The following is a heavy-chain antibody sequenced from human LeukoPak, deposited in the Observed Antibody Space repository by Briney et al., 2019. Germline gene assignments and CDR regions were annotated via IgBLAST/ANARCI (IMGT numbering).Heavy chain of an antibody. CDR1: GYSISNGYH. CDR3: ARMRAGGVIVNGYIGY. J-gene: IGHJ4*02. CDR2: IYYSGST. V-gene: IGHV4-38-2*02. D-gene: IGHD3-16*02. Sequence: SETLSLTCTVSGYSISNGYHWGWIRQPPGKGLEWIGSIYYSGSTYYNPSLKSRVTISVDTSKNQFSLKLSSVTAADTAVYYCARMRAGGVIVNGYIGYWGQGTLVTVSS.